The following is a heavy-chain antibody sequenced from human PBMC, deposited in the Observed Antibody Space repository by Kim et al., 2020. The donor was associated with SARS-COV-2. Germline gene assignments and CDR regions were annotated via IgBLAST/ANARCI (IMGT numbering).Heavy chain of an antibody. V-gene: IGHV3-30*18. D-gene: IGHD3-9*01. Sequence: GGSLRLSCAASGFTFSSYGMHWVRQAPGKGLEWVAVISYDGSNKYYADSVKGRFTISRDNSKNTLYLQMNSLRAEDTAVYYCAKDRSYYDILTGYTSFDYWGQGTLVTVSP. J-gene: IGHJ4*02. CDR2: ISYDGSNK. CDR3: AKDRSYYDILTGYTSFDY. CDR1: GFTFSSYG.